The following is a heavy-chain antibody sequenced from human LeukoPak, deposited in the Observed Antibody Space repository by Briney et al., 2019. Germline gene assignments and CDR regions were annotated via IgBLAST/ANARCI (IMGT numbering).Heavy chain of an antibody. CDR2: ISSSSSYI. Sequence: GGSLRLSCAASGFTFSSYSMNWVRQAPGKGLEWVSSISSSSSYIYYADSVKGRFTISRDNAKNSLYLQMNSLRAEDTAVYYCASDIAAAAIAEYFHHWGQGTLVTVSS. V-gene: IGHV3-21*01. CDR3: ASDIAAAAIAEYFHH. D-gene: IGHD6-13*01. J-gene: IGHJ1*01. CDR1: GFTFSSYS.